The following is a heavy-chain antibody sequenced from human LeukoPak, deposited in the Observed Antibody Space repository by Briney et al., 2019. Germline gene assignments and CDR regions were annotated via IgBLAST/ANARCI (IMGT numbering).Heavy chain of an antibody. D-gene: IGHD4-17*01. CDR1: DDSFSSHY. CDR2: ISYIGST. Sequence: SETLSLTCAVSDDSFSSHYWTWIRQPHGKGLEWIGYISYIGSTNYNPSLKSRVTISIDTSRNQFSLRLSSVTAADTAVYYCARDLVTVTKGFDIWGQGTMVSVSS. CDR3: ARDLVTVTKGFDI. J-gene: IGHJ3*02. V-gene: IGHV4-59*11.